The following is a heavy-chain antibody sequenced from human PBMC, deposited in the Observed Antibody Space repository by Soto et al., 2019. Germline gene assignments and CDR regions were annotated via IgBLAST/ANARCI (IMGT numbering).Heavy chain of an antibody. CDR2: INPSGGST. Sequence: ASVKVSCKASGYTFTSYYMHWVRQAPGQGLEWMGIINPSGGSTGYAQKFQGRVTMTRDTSTSTVYMELSSLRSEDTAVYYCARAPGARGLVGKFDPWGQGTLVTVSS. D-gene: IGHD1-26*01. V-gene: IGHV1-46*01. CDR3: ARAPGARGLVGKFDP. CDR1: GYTFTSYY. J-gene: IGHJ5*02.